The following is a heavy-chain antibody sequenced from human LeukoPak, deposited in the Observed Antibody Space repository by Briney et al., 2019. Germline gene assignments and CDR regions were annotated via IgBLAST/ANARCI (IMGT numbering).Heavy chain of an antibody. Sequence: GGSLRLSCAASGFTFSDYYMSWIRQAPGKGLEWVSYISSSGSTIYYADSVKGRFTISRDNAKNSLYLQMNSLRAEDTAAYYCARDRTPRIAVAGTIGYWGQGTLVTVSS. J-gene: IGHJ4*02. V-gene: IGHV3-11*01. D-gene: IGHD6-19*01. CDR3: ARDRTPRIAVAGTIGY. CDR2: ISSSGSTI. CDR1: GFTFSDYY.